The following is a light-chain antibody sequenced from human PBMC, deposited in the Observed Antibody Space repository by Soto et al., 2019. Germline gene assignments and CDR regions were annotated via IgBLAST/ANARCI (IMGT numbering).Light chain of an antibody. CDR2: SAS. V-gene: IGKV3-15*01. CDR1: RTISTT. J-gene: IGKJ5*01. CDR3: QQFNHWPSIT. Sequence: EIVMTQSPATLSVSPGERATLSCRASRTISTTLAWYQQKPGQAPRLLIYSASTRATGVPARFSGSGSGTEFTLTISSLQSEDSAIYYCQQFNHWPSITFGHGTRLEIK.